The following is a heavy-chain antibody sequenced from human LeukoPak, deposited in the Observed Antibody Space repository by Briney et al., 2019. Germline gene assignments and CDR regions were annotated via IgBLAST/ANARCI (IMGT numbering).Heavy chain of an antibody. CDR3: ARWRFMEYCGGDCYSA. CDR1: GFTVSSNY. J-gene: IGHJ5*02. V-gene: IGHV3-53*01. D-gene: IGHD2-21*02. Sequence: GGSLRLSCAASGFTVSSNYMSWVRQAPGKGLEWVSVIYSGGSTYYADSVKGRFTISRDNSKNTLYLQMNSLRAEDTAVYYCARWRFMEYCGGDCYSAWGQGTLVTVSS. CDR2: IYSGGST.